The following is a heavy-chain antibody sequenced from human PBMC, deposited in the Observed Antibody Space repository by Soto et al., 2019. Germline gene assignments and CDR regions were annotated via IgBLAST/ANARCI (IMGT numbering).Heavy chain of an antibody. CDR1: GYTFTSYG. Sequence: QVQLVQSGAEVKKPGASVKVSCKASGYTFTSYGISWVRQAPGQGLEWMGWISAYNGNTNYAQKLQGRVTMTTDTATSTAYLELRSLRSDDTAVYYCARDGVDTATGSYYGMDVWGQGTTVTVSS. CDR2: ISAYNGNT. J-gene: IGHJ6*02. D-gene: IGHD5-18*01. CDR3: ARDGVDTATGSYYGMDV. V-gene: IGHV1-18*01.